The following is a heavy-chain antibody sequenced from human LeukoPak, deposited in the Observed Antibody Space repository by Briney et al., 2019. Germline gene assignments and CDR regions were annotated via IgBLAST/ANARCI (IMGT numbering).Heavy chain of an antibody. CDR3: ARLPLYYDSSGPPGYFDY. D-gene: IGHD3-22*01. Sequence: GESLKISCKGSGYSFTSYWIGWVREMPGNGLEWMGIIYPGDSDTRYSPSFQGQVTISADKSISTAYLQWSSLKASDTAMYYCARLPLYYDSSGPPGYFDYWGQGTLVTVSS. V-gene: IGHV5-51*01. CDR2: IYPGDSDT. J-gene: IGHJ4*02. CDR1: GYSFTSYW.